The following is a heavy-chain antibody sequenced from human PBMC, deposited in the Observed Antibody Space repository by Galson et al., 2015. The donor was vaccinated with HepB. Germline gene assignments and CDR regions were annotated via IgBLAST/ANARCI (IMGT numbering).Heavy chain of an antibody. V-gene: IGHV3-30*03. Sequence: SLRLSCAASGFTFSSYGMHWVRQAPGKGLEWVAVISYDGSNKYYADSVKGRFTISRDNSKNTLYLQMNSLRSEDTAVYYCARGGVDYYDSSGYYYDAFDIWGQGTMVTVSS. CDR3: ARGGVDYYDSSGYYYDAFDI. CDR2: ISYDGSNK. CDR1: GFTFSSYG. D-gene: IGHD3-22*01. J-gene: IGHJ3*02.